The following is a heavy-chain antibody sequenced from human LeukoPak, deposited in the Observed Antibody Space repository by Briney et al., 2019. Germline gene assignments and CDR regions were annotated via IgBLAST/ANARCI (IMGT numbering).Heavy chain of an antibody. CDR3: AKPPRYFDTRVHYFDY. CDR1: GFTFSSYG. V-gene: IGHV3-30*02. CDR2: IRYDGSNK. Sequence: GGFLRLSCAASGFTFSSYGMHWVRQAPGKGLEWVAFIRYDGSNKYYADSVKGRFTISRDNSKNTLYLQMNSLRAEDTAVYYCAKPPRYFDTRVHYFDYWGQGTLVTVSS. J-gene: IGHJ4*02. D-gene: IGHD3-9*01.